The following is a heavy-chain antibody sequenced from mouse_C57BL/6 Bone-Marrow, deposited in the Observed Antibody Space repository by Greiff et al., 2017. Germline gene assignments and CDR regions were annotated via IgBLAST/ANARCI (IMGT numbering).Heavy chain of an antibody. J-gene: IGHJ4*01. CDR1: GFNIQDYY. CDR2: IDPEDGET. CDR3: ASFYYYGSRRMDY. Sequence: VHVKQPGAELVKPGASVKLSCTASGFNIQDYYMHWVKQRTEQGLEWIGRIDPEDGETKYAPKFQGKATITADTSSNTAYLQLSRLTSEDTAVYYCASFYYYGSRRMDYWGQGTSVTVSS. V-gene: IGHV14-2*01. D-gene: IGHD1-1*01.